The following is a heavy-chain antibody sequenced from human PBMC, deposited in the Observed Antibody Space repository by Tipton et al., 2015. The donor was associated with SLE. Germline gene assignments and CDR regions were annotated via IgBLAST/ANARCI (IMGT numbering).Heavy chain of an antibody. D-gene: IGHD6-6*01. J-gene: IGHJ5*02. CDR3: ARDARGEQLGGSVDWFDP. Sequence: TLSLTCTVSGGSISSGSYYWSWIRQPPGKGLEWIGYIYYSGSTNYNPSLKSRVTISVDTSKNQFSLKLSSVTAADTAVYYCARDARGEQLGGSVDWFDPWGQGTLVTVSS. CDR2: IYYSGST. V-gene: IGHV4-61*01. CDR1: GGSISSGSYY.